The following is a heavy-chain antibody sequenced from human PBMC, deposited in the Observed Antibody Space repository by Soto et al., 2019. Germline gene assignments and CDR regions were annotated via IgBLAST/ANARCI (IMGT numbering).Heavy chain of an antibody. V-gene: IGHV1-69*13. D-gene: IGHD2-21*02. CDR3: ARCGGDCYWGPDY. CDR1: GGTFSSYA. J-gene: IGHJ4*02. CDR2: IIPIFGTA. Sequence: ASVKVSCKASGGTFSSYAISWVRQAPGQGLEWMGGIIPIFGTANYAQKFQGRVTITADESTSTAYIELSSLRSEDTAENYCARCGGDCYWGPDYWGQGTLVTVSS.